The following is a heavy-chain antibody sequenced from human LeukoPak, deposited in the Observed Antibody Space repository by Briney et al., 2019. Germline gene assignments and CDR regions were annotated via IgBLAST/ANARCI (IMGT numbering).Heavy chain of an antibody. CDR3: AREFDYEGVDP. CDR2: IHTTGRT. J-gene: IGHJ5*02. Sequence: SETLSLTCTISGGSVSDHYWTWIRQPAGKELEWIGRIHTTGRTNYNPSLKSRVYISVDTSKNQFSLELSSLTAADTAVYYCAREFDYEGVDPWGQGTLVTVSS. CDR1: GGSVSDHY. D-gene: IGHD4-17*01. V-gene: IGHV4-4*07.